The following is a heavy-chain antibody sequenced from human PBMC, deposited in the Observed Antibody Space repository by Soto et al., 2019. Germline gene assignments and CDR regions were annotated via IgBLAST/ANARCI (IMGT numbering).Heavy chain of an antibody. D-gene: IGHD3-3*01. CDR3: AKDRGNDYSTVLTMTYYLDY. CDR1: GYTFTDHY. CDR2: INPNSGGT. V-gene: IGHV1-2*02. Sequence: GASVQVSCTPSGYTFTDHYMYWVRQAPGQGLEWMGWINPNSGGTNYAQKFQGRVTMTRDTSISTAYMQLSRLRSDDTALYFCAKDRGNDYSTVLTMTYYLDYWGQRTLVIVSS. J-gene: IGHJ4*02.